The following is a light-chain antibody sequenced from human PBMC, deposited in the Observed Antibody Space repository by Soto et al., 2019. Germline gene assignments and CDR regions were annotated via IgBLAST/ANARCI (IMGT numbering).Light chain of an antibody. CDR3: SSYAGNYTGV. CDR2: DVS. J-gene: IGLJ1*01. V-gene: IGLV2-11*01. CDR1: SSGVGGYNY. Sequence: QSALTQPGTMSGSPGQSATISCTGTSSGVGGYNYVSWYQQHPGKAPKLMIYDVSKWPAGLPHRFSRSNSGSTASLPISGLQAEDEADYSCSSYAGNYTGVFGTGTKGTVL.